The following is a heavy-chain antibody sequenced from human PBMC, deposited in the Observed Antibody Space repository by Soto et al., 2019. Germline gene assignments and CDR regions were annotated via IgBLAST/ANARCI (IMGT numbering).Heavy chain of an antibody. CDR3: TRDSGWTSAD. Sequence: EVQLSESGGGLVQPGGSLRLSCTASGFTFSTYGFSWVRQAPGKGLEWVSGISDGATTYYADSVKGRFTISRDNSKNTLYLQMDSLRAEDTALYYCTRDSGWTSADWGQGTLVTVSS. V-gene: IGHV3-23*01. D-gene: IGHD3-10*01. J-gene: IGHJ4*02. CDR1: GFTFSTYG. CDR2: ISDGATT.